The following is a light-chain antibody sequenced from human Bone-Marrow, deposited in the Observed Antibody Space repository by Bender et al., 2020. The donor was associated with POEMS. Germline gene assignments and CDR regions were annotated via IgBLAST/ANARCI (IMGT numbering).Light chain of an antibody. J-gene: IGLJ1*01. Sequence: QSALTQPASVSGSPGQSITISCIETSSGVGIYGLVSWYQQLPGKAPKLMVYEVSKRPSGVPDRFSGSKSGNAASLTVSGLQADDEADYYCSSYAGSRPLVFGTGTKVTVL. CDR1: SSGVGIYGL. V-gene: IGLV2-23*02. CDR2: EVS. CDR3: SSYAGSRPLV.